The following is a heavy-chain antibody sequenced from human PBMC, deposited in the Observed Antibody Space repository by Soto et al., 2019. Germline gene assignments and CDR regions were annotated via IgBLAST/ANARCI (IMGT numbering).Heavy chain of an antibody. CDR2: MNVCIGNT. D-gene: IGHD4-17*01. Sequence: GASVKVSCKASGYTFTSYDIDWVRQATGQGLEWMGWMNVCIGNTNYAKKFEERVTITRNMSTSTAYMELSSLISEDTAVYYCAADRTDYGDYIRYLAFDIWGQGTMVTVSS. J-gene: IGHJ3*02. CDR3: AADRTDYGDYIRYLAFDI. CDR1: GYTFTSYD. V-gene: IGHV1-8*01.